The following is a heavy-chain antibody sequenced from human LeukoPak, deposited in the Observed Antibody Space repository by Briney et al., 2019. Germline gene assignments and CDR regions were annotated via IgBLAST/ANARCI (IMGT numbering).Heavy chain of an antibody. D-gene: IGHD3-22*01. V-gene: IGHV4-39*07. CDR1: NDSLSSSPYY. CDR2: IYYTGST. Sequence: SETLSLTCTVSNDSLSSSPYYWGWIRQPPGKGLEWIGSIYYTGSTYYNPSLKSRLTISLDTSKNQFSLRLSSVTAADTAVYYCARPYDTSGYYPFDYWGQGTLVTVSS. CDR3: ARPYDTSGYYPFDY. J-gene: IGHJ4*02.